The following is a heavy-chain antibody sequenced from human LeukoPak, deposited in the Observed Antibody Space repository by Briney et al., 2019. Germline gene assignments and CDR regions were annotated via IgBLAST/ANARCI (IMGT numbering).Heavy chain of an antibody. V-gene: IGHV3-23*01. D-gene: IGHD2-21*02. CDR3: AKDRLLNCRGDCYIFDY. CDR2: ISGSGDST. J-gene: IGHJ4*02. CDR1: GFTLRSYV. Sequence: GGSLRLSCVASGFTLRSYVMNWVRQTPGKGLEWVSSISGSGDSTFYADSVKGRFSISRDNSKNTLYLQVNGLRTEDTAVYYCAKDRLLNCRGDCYIFDYWGQGTLVTVSS.